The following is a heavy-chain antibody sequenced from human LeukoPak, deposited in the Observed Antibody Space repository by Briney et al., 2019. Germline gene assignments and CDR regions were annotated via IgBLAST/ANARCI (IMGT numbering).Heavy chain of an antibody. J-gene: IGHJ4*02. V-gene: IGHV4-59*12. CDR3: ARRSGWYNPHFDY. CDR1: GDSIGRYY. CDR2: IDDSGRT. Sequence: SETLSLTCTVSGDSIGRYYWNWIRQPPGKGPEWIGYIDDSGRTNYNPSLKSRVTISVDTSKNQFSLKLSSVTAADTAVYYCARRSGWYNPHFDYWGQGTLVTVSS. D-gene: IGHD6-19*01.